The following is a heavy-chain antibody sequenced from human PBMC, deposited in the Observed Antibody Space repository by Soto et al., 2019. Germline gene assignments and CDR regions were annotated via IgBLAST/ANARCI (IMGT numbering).Heavy chain of an antibody. CDR3: ARGIPAADYAVEV. V-gene: IGHV6-1*01. CDR1: GDSISSNSAT. CDR2: TYYRSKWYN. J-gene: IGHJ6*02. Sequence: PSQPLSLTCAISGDSISSNSATWNWIRQSPSRGLEWLGRTYYRSKWYNDYGLSVKRRITFNPDTSKNQFSLHLNSVTPEDTAVYYCARGIPAADYAVEVWGPGTTVTVSS. D-gene: IGHD6-13*01.